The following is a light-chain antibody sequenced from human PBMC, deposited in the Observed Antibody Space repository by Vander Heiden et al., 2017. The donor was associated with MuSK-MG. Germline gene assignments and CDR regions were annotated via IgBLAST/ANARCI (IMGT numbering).Light chain of an antibody. V-gene: IGKV1-6*02. J-gene: IGKJ1*01. CDR1: QGIGND. Sequence: AIQMTQSPSSLSASVGDRVTITCRASQGIGNDLGWYQQKQGKAPKLLIYAASNLETGVPSRFSGSGSGTDFTLTISSLQPEDFATYFCRQDYNYPWTFGQGTTVEVK. CDR3: RQDYNYPWT. CDR2: AAS.